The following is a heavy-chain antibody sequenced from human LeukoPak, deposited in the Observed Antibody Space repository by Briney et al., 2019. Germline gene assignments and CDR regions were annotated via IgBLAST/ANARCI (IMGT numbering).Heavy chain of an antibody. CDR3: AKGQSGAVAGTSYFEY. CDR1: GFPFSAYG. J-gene: IGHJ4*02. V-gene: IGHV3-30*18. Sequence: GGPLRPSCAAPGFPFSAYGMNWVGQPPAKGLGGLQFIAYDASNKFYGDSVKGRFTISRDNSKNTVYLQMNSLRGEDTAVYYCAKGQSGAVAGTSYFEYWGQGALVTVSS. D-gene: IGHD6-19*01. CDR2: IAYDASNK.